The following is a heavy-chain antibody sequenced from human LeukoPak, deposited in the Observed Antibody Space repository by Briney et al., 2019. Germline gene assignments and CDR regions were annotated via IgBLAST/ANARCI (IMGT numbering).Heavy chain of an antibody. Sequence: ASVKVSCKASGYTFTSYYMHWVRQAPGQGLEWMGIINPSGGSTSYAQKFQGRVTMTRDMSTSTVYMELSSLRSEDTAVYYCARLMKAGNAFDIWGQGTMVTVSS. J-gene: IGHJ3*02. CDR3: ARLMKAGNAFDI. CDR1: GYTFTSYY. D-gene: IGHD6-13*01. CDR2: INPSGGST. V-gene: IGHV1-46*01.